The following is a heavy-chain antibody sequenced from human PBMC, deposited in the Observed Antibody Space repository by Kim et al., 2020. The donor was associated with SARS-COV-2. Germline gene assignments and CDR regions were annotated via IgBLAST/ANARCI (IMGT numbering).Heavy chain of an antibody. CDR1: GGTFSSYA. Sequence: SVKVSCKASGGTFSSYAISWVRQAPGQGLEWMGGIIPIFGTANYAQKFQGRVTITADESTSTAYMELSSLRSEDTAVYYCAREKVSGWTYYYYYGMDVWGQGTTVTVSS. CDR3: AREKVSGWTYYYYYGMDV. V-gene: IGHV1-69*13. D-gene: IGHD6-19*01. J-gene: IGHJ6*02. CDR2: IIPIFGTA.